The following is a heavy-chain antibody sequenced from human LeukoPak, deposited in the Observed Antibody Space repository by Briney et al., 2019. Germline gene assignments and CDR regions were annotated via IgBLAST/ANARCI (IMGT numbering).Heavy chain of an antibody. CDR3: VREAVMPVAPVNIGTSDRPLYEYYGLDV. Sequence: ASVKVSCKVSGYTLTELSMHWVRQAPGKGLEWMGGFDPEDGETIYAQKFQGRVTMTEDTSTDTAYMELSSLRSEDTAVYYCVREAVMPVAPVNIGTSDRPLYEYYGLDVWGQGTTVTVS. CDR2: FDPEDGET. D-gene: IGHD1/OR15-1a*01. J-gene: IGHJ6*02. CDR1: GYTLTELS. V-gene: IGHV1-24*01.